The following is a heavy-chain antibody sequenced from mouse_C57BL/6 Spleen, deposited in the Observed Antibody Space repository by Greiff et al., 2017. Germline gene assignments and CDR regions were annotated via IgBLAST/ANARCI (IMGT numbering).Heavy chain of an antibody. CDR3: ATHYYGREDWYFDV. Sequence: VQLKQSGPGLVQPSQSLSITCTVSGFSLTSYGVHWVRQSPGKGLEWLGVIWRGGSTDYNAAFMSRLSITKDNSKSQVFFKMNSLQADDTAIYYCATHYYGREDWYFDVWGTGTTVTVSS. CDR2: IWRGGST. CDR1: GFSLTSYG. J-gene: IGHJ1*03. V-gene: IGHV2-5*01. D-gene: IGHD1-1*01.